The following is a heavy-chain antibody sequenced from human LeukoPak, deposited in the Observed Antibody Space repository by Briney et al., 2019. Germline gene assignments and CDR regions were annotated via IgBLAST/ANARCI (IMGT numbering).Heavy chain of an antibody. J-gene: IGHJ4*02. V-gene: IGHV3-48*03. CDR1: GFTFSSYE. CDR2: ISSSGSTI. D-gene: IGHD5-24*01. Sequence: GGSLRLSCAASGFTFSSYEMNWVRQAPGKGLEWVSYISSSGSTIYYADSVKGRFTISRDNSKNTLYLQMNSLRAEDTAVYYCAKDARDGYKSHLDYWGQGTLVTVSS. CDR3: AKDARDGYKSHLDY.